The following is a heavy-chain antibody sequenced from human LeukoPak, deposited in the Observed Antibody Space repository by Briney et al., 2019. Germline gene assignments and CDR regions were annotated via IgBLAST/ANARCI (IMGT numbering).Heavy chain of an antibody. CDR1: GFPFSTYA. D-gene: IGHD3/OR15-3a*01. CDR2: ISGSGGST. CDR3: AKEMDFARAFDI. Sequence: GGSLRLSCAASGFPFSTYAMSWVRQAPGKGLGWVSVISGSGGSTYYADSVKGRFTISRDNSKNTLYLQMNSLRAEDTAVYYCAKEMDFARAFDIWGQGTMVTVSS. V-gene: IGHV3-23*01. J-gene: IGHJ3*02.